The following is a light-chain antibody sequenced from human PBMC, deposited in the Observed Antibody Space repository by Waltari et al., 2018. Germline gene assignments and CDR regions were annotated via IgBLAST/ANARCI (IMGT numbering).Light chain of an antibody. CDR2: EVS. CDR1: SSDVGSYNR. J-gene: IGLJ2*01. V-gene: IGLV2-18*02. CDR3: SSYTSSSTLV. Sequence: QSALTQPPSVSVSTVQSVTISCTGTSSDVGSYNRGSWYQQAPGTAPKLMIYEVSNRPSGVPDRFSGSRSVNPAPLTISGLQAEDEADYYCSSYTSSSTLVFGGGTKLPVL.